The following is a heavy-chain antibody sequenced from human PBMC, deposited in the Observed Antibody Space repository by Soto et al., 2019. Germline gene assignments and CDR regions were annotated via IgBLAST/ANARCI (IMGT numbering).Heavy chain of an antibody. CDR1: GFTFSSYG. V-gene: IGHV3-30*18. Sequence: GGSLRLSCAASGFTFSSYGMHWVRQAPGKGLEWVAVISYDGSNKYYADSVKGRFTISRDNSKNTLYLQMSSLRAEDTAVYYCVKDGSSVWPYYYGMDVWGQGTTVIVSS. D-gene: IGHD6-19*01. CDR2: ISYDGSNK. CDR3: VKDGSSVWPYYYGMDV. J-gene: IGHJ6*02.